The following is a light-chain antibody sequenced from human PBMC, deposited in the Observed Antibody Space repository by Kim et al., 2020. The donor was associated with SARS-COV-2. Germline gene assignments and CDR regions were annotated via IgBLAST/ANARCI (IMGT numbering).Light chain of an antibody. V-gene: IGKV3-20*01. CDR2: GTS. CDR1: QSFISSF. J-gene: IGKJ1*01. CDR3: QQYGNSPPT. Sequence: APWERCAISCSTSQSFISSFLAWYQQKPGQAPRLLIYGTSTRATGIPARFSGSGSGTDFTLTISRLEPEDFAVYFCQQYGNSPPTFGQGTKVDIK.